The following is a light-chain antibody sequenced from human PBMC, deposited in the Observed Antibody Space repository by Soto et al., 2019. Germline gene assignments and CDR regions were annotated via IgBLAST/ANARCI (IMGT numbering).Light chain of an antibody. CDR2: VAS. CDR1: EGISNY. Sequence: DIQMTQSPSSLSASVGDRVTITCRASEGISNYLAWYQQQPGKVPKLLIYVASTLQSGVPSRFSGSGSGTEFTLTISSLQPEDFGTYYCQKYNSAPWTFGQGTKVEIK. CDR3: QKYNSAPWT. J-gene: IGKJ1*01. V-gene: IGKV1-27*01.